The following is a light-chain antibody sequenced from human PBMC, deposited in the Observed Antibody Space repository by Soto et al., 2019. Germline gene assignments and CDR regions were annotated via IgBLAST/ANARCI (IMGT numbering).Light chain of an antibody. CDR2: DAS. CDR1: QSVSSY. J-gene: IGKJ2*01. Sequence: EIVLTQSPATLSLSPGERATLSCRASQSVSSYLAWYQQKPGQAPRLLIYDASNRATGIPARFSGSGSGTDFTLTISSLEPEDFEVYYWHQRSNWPPTFGQGTKLEIK. V-gene: IGKV3-11*01. CDR3: HQRSNWPPT.